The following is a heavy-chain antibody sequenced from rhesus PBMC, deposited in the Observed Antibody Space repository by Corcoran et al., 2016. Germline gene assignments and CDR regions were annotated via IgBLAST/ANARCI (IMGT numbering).Heavy chain of an antibody. CDR3: ARRRSFDS. CDR2: IDGNIAGT. V-gene: IGHV4-81*01. J-gene: IGHJ6*01. D-gene: IGHD2-39*01. Sequence: QVQLQESGPGLVEPSETLSLPCTVSGGSISRSYWSLNRQPPGKGLEWIGNIDGNIAGTNYNPSLKSRVTISKDTSKNQFSLKLSSVTAADTAVYYCARRRSFDSWGQGVVVTVSS. CDR1: GGSISRSY.